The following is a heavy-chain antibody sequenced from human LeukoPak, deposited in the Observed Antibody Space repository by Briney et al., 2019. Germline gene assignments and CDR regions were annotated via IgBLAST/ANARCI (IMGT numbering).Heavy chain of an antibody. Sequence: GGSLRLSCAASGFTFSTYAMTWVRQAPGKGLEWVSAISGSGGATYYADSVRGRFTVSRDSSKNTLYLQMNSLRAEDTAVYYCAKDRYAWRDFDYRGQGTLVTVSS. CDR3: AKDRYAWRDFDY. CDR1: GFTFSTYA. CDR2: ISGSGGAT. V-gene: IGHV3-23*01. J-gene: IGHJ4*02. D-gene: IGHD3-16*01.